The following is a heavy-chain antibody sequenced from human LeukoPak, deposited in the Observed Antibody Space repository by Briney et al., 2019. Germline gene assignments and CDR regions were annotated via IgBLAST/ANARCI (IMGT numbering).Heavy chain of an antibody. CDR1: GYTFTSYD. CDR2: MNPNSGNT. D-gene: IGHD6-13*01. Sequence: GASVKVSCKASGYTFTSYDINWVRQATGQRLEWMGWMNPNSGNTGYAQKFQGRVTMTRNTSISTAYMELSSLRSEDTAVYYCAREKGIAAAGTGEFDYWGQGTLVTVSS. J-gene: IGHJ4*02. CDR3: AREKGIAAAGTGEFDY. V-gene: IGHV1-8*01.